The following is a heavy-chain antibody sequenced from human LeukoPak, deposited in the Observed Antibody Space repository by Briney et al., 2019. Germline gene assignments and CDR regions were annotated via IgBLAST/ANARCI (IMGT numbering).Heavy chain of an antibody. Sequence: GGSLRLSCAASGFTFSSYGMHWVRQAPGKGLEWLAVISYDGSNKYYADSVKGRFTISRDNSKNTLYLQMNSLRAEDTAVYYCATANPYYYYGMDVWGQGITVTVSS. CDR2: ISYDGSNK. J-gene: IGHJ6*02. D-gene: IGHD2-21*02. CDR3: ATANPYYYYGMDV. CDR1: GFTFSSYG. V-gene: IGHV3-30*03.